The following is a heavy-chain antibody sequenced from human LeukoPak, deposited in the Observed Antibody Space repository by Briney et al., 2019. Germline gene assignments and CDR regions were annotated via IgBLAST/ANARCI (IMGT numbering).Heavy chain of an antibody. CDR3: ARSYYDTSGYQLDY. J-gene: IGHJ4*02. D-gene: IGHD3-22*01. V-gene: IGHV1-46*01. Sequence: GASVKVSCKASGYTFTSYYIHWVRQAPGQGLEGMGVINPSGGATSFAQNFQGRITMTRDTSTSTVYMELSSLRSGDTAVYYCARSYYDTSGYQLDYWGQGPPVTVSS. CDR2: INPSGGAT. CDR1: GYTFTSYY.